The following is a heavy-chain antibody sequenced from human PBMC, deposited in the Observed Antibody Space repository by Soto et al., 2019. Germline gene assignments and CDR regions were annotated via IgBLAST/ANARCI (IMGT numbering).Heavy chain of an antibody. CDR3: ARDRDYTTDYYGNDAFDI. Sequence: GGSLRLSCAGSGFTFSNFEVNWVRQAPGKGLEWVSYISSSGSTTYYADSVKGRFTISRDNAKNLVYMQMNNLRAEDTALYYCARDRDYTTDYYGNDAFDIWGLGTMVTVS. CDR1: GFTFSNFE. CDR2: ISSSGSTT. V-gene: IGHV3-48*03. J-gene: IGHJ3*02. D-gene: IGHD3-22*01.